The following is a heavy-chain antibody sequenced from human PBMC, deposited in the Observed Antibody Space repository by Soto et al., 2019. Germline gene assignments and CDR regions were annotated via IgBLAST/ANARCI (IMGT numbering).Heavy chain of an antibody. D-gene: IGHD6-13*01. Sequence: QVQLVESGGGVVQPGTSLRLSCAASGFSFSDHGMHWVRQAPGKGLEWVTVISFDGSNKYYTGSVKGRFTISRDNSKNTVYLQMNSLRVEDTAVYYCANAGYLGYASIEAYWGQGSLVTVSS. CDR3: ANAGYLGYASIEAY. CDR2: ISFDGSNK. J-gene: IGHJ4*02. CDR1: GFSFSDHG. V-gene: IGHV3-30*18.